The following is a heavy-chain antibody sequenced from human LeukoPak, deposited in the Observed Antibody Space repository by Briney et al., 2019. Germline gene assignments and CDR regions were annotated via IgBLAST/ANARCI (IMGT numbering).Heavy chain of an antibody. J-gene: IGHJ3*02. CDR3: AKGRGTGVTTPGAFDI. CDR2: ISNTGGST. V-gene: IGHV3-23*01. CDR1: GFTFSSYS. D-gene: IGHD1-26*01. Sequence: PGGSLRLSCAASGFTFSSYSMNWVRQAPGKGLEWVSSISNTGGSTYYADSVKGRFTISGDNSKNTLYLQMNSLRAEDTAVYYCAKGRGTGVTTPGAFDIWGQGTMVTVSS.